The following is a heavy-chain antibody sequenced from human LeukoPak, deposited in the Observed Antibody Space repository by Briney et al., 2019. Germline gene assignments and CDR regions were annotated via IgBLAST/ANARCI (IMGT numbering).Heavy chain of an antibody. D-gene: IGHD6-13*01. V-gene: IGHV1-69*05. Sequence: SVKVSCKASGGTFSSYAISWVRQAPGQGLEWMGRIIPIFGTANYAQKFQGRVTITTDESTSTAYMELSSLRSEDTAVYYCARNPYSSSWYSGYWGQGTLVTVSS. CDR3: ARNPYSSSWYSGY. J-gene: IGHJ4*02. CDR2: IIPIFGTA. CDR1: GGTFSSYA.